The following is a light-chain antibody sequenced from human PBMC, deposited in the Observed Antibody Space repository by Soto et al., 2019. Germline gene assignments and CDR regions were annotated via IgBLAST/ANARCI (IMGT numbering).Light chain of an antibody. V-gene: IGLV2-23*01. CDR2: EAS. J-gene: IGLJ2*01. CDR3: CSYAGSSTLL. CDR1: SSDVGSYSL. Sequence: QSALTQPASVSGSPGQSITISCTGTSSDVGSYSLVSWYQQHPGKVPKLILWEASERPSGVSNRFSGSKSGNTASLTISGLQVEDEADYYCCSYAGSSTLLFGGGTKVTVL.